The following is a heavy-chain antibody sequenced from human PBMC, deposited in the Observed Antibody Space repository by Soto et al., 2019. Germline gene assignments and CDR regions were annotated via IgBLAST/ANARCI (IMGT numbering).Heavy chain of an antibody. CDR2: IIPIFGTA. J-gene: IGHJ6*02. CDR3: ARERVKDTALGPLSYYDVMDV. D-gene: IGHD5-18*01. CDR1: GGTFSSYA. Sequence: AVKVSCKDSGGTFSSYAISWVRQAPGQGLEWMGGIIPIFGTANYAQKFQGRVTITADESTSTAYMELSSLRSEDTAVYYCARERVKDTALGPLSYYDVMDVWGQGTTVTVS. V-gene: IGHV1-69*13.